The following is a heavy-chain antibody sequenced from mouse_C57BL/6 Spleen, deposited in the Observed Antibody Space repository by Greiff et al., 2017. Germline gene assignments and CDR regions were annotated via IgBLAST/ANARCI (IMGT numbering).Heavy chain of an antibody. J-gene: IGHJ2*01. Sequence: EVMLVESGGGLVKPGGSLKLSCAASGFTFSSYAMSWVRQTPEKRLEWVATISDGGSYTYYPDTVQGRFTISRDNAKHTLYLQMSHLKSEDTAMYYWARDRGTTVVANFGCWGQGTTLTVSS. CDR3: ARDRGTTVVANFGC. D-gene: IGHD1-1*01. V-gene: IGHV5-4*01. CDR2: ISDGGSYT. CDR1: GFTFSSYA.